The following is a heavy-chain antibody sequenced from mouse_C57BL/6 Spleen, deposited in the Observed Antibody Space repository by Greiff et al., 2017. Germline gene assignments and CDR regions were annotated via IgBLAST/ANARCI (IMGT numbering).Heavy chain of an antibody. J-gene: IGHJ3*01. V-gene: IGHV5-4*01. Sequence: DVQLQESGGGLVKPGGSLKLSCAASGFTFSSYAMSWVRQTPEKRLEWVATISDGGSYTYYPDNVKGRFTISRDNAKNNLYLQMSHLTSEDTAMYYCARDRGDYAFAYWGQGTLVTVSA. D-gene: IGHD2-4*01. CDR2: ISDGGSYT. CDR1: GFTFSSYA. CDR3: ARDRGDYAFAY.